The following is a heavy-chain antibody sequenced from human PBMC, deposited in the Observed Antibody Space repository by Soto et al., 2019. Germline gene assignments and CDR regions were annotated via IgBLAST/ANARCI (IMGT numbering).Heavy chain of an antibody. J-gene: IGHJ4*02. V-gene: IGHV4-30-4*01. Sequence: QVQLQESGPGLVKASQTLSLTCTLSGASVSSAEHYWSWIRQPPGKGLEWIGYTYSSGASYYNASLQRRVSISVDTSQNQFSLKLTSVTAADTAVYYCARLSGYDPAGVADKWGPGILVSVSS. D-gene: IGHD5-12*01. CDR1: GASVSSAEHY. CDR2: TYSSGAS. CDR3: ARLSGYDPAGVADK.